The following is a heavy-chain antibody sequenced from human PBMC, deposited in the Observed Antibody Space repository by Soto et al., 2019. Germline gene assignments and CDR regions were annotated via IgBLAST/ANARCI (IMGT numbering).Heavy chain of an antibody. CDR1: GYTFTSYA. Sequence: GASVKVSCKASGYTFTSYAMHWVRQAPGQRLEWMGWINAGNGNTKYSQKFQGRVTITRDTSASTAYMELSSLRSEDTAVYYCAGNLGGDSGWLYYYYMNVWGKGTTVTVSS. CDR2: INAGNGNT. D-gene: IGHD6-19*01. J-gene: IGHJ6*03. CDR3: AGNLGGDSGWLYYYYMNV. V-gene: IGHV1-3*01.